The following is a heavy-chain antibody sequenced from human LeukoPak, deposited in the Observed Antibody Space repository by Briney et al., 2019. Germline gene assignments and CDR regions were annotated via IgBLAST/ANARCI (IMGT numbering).Heavy chain of an antibody. D-gene: IGHD6-19*01. V-gene: IGHV4-59*08. J-gene: IGHJ3*02. Sequence: PSETLSLTCTVSGGSISSYHWIWIRQPPGKGLEWIGYIHYSGSTNYNPSLKSRVTTSVDTSKKQFSLKLRSVTAADTAVYYCARPTSSGWYDALDIWGQGTMVTVSS. CDR2: IHYSGST. CDR3: ARPTSSGWYDALDI. CDR1: GGSISSYH.